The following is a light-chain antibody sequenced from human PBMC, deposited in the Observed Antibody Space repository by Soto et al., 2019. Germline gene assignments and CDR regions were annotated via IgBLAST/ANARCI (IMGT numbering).Light chain of an antibody. J-gene: IGLJ2*01. V-gene: IGLV2-14*03. Sequence: QSALTQPASVSGSPGQSITISCTGTSSDVGGYNYVSWYQHHPGKAPKLMIYDVSNRPSGVSDRFSGSKSGNTASLTVSGLQAEDEADYYCSSHTSSNTPVVFCGGTKLTVL. CDR2: DVS. CDR3: SSHTSSNTPVV. CDR1: SSDVGGYNY.